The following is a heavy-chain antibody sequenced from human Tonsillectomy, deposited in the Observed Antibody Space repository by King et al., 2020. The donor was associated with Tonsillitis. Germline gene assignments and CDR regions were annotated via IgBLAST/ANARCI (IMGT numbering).Heavy chain of an antibody. CDR2: LYYSGST. CDR3: ARQTSTGWYGLSWFDP. J-gene: IGHJ5*02. V-gene: IGHV4-39*01. D-gene: IGHD6-13*01. Sequence: PLQESGPGLVKPSETLSLSCTVSGGSISGSGDYWGWVRQSPGTGLQWIGSLYYSGSTYYNPSLQSRVTISVDTSKNQFSLRLNSVTAADTAVYYCARQTSTGWYGLSWFDPWGQGTLVTVSS. CDR1: GGSISGSGDY.